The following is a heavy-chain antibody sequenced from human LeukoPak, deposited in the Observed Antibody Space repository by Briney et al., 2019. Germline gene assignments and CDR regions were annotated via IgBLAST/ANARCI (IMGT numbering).Heavy chain of an antibody. CDR3: AKPPYYDYVWGSYRHPFGDY. Sequence: GRSLRLSCAASGFTFSSYAMHWVRQAPGKGLEWVAVISYDGGNKYYADSVKGRFTISRDNSKNTLYLQMNSLRAEDTAVYYCAKPPYYDYVWGSYRHPFGDYWGQGTLVTVSS. CDR2: ISYDGGNK. J-gene: IGHJ4*02. V-gene: IGHV3-30-3*02. D-gene: IGHD3-16*02. CDR1: GFTFSSYA.